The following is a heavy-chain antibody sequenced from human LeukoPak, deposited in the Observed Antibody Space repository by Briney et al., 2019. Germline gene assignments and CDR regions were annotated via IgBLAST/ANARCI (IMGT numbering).Heavy chain of an antibody. J-gene: IGHJ4*02. V-gene: IGHV4-34*01. CDR2: INHSGST. D-gene: IGHD2-2*02. CDR1: GGSFSGYY. Sequence: PSETLSLTCAVYGGSFSGYYWSWIRQPPGKGLEWIGEINHSGSTNYNPSLKSRVPISVDTSKNQFSLKLSSVTAADTAVYYCARGRGGNCSSTSCYTYFDYWGQGTLVTVSS. CDR3: ARGRGGNCSSTSCYTYFDY.